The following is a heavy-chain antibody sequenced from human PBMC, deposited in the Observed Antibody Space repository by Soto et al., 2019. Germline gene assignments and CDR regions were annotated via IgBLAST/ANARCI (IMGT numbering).Heavy chain of an antibody. Sequence: SWIRQHPGKGLEWVGRIKSKTDGGTTDYAAPVKGRFTISRDDSKNTLYLQMNSLKTEDTAVYYCTTGYYDFWSGRPYYYGMDVWGQGTTVTVSS. V-gene: IGHV3-15*01. CDR3: TTGYYDFWSGRPYYYGMDV. D-gene: IGHD3-3*01. CDR2: IKSKTDGGTT. J-gene: IGHJ6*02.